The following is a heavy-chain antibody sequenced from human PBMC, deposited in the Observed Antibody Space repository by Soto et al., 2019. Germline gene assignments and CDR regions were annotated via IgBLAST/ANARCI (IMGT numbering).Heavy chain of an antibody. V-gene: IGHV3-73*02. CDR3: TRQPHGMDV. CDR1: GFTFSGSA. CDR2: IRSKANSYAT. Sequence: EVQLVESGGGLVQPGGSLKLSCAASGFTFSGSAMHWVRQASGKGLEWVGRIRSKANSYATAYAASVKGRFTISRDDSKNTADLQMNSLNTEDTAVYYCTRQPHGMDVWGQGTTVTVSS. J-gene: IGHJ6*02.